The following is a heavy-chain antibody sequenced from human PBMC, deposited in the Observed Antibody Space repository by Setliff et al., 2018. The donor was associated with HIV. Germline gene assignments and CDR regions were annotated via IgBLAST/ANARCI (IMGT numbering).Heavy chain of an antibody. CDR2: ISYSGST. J-gene: IGHJ4*02. V-gene: IGHV4-59*12. Sequence: SETLSLTCTVSGGSISSYYWSWIRQPPGKGLEWIGYISYSGSTNYNPSLKSRVTISLDASRNQFSLELISVTAADTAVYCCAGGPGTTSIDYWAQGTLVTVSS. CDR3: AGGPGTTSIDY. CDR1: GGSISSYY. D-gene: IGHD1-26*01.